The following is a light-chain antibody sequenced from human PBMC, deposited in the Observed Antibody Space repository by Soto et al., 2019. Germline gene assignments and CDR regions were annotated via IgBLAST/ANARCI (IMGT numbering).Light chain of an antibody. V-gene: IGKV1-5*03. CDR2: KAS. J-gene: IGKJ1*01. Sequence: IQMTQSPSTLSASVGDGVTVTCRASQSISSWLAWYQQKAGKAPKLLIYKASALESGVPSRFSGSGSGTEFTLTISSLEPEDFATYYCQHYNTYPWTFGQGTKVDI. CDR3: QHYNTYPWT. CDR1: QSISSW.